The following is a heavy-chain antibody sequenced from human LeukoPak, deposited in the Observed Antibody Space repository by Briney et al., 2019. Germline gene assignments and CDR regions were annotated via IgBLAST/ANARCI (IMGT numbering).Heavy chain of an antibody. CDR2: IYSDNT. V-gene: IGHV3-53*01. D-gene: IGHD3-22*01. CDR3: ASQYYDSSGYSDY. Sequence: GGSLRLSCTVSGFTVSSNSMSWVRQAPGKGLEWVSFIYSDNTHYSDSVKGRFTISRDNSKNTLYLQMNSLRAEDTAVYYCASQYYDSSGYSDYWGQGTLVTVSS. CDR1: GFTVSSNS. J-gene: IGHJ4*02.